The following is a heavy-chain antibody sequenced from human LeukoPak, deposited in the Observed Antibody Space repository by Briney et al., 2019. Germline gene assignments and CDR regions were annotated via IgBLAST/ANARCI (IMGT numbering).Heavy chain of an antibody. V-gene: IGHV3-30*01. D-gene: IGHD1-26*01. J-gene: IGHJ3*02. Sequence: GRSLRLSCAASGLTFSSYAMHWVRQAPGKGLEWVAVISYDGSNKYYADSVKGRFTISGDKSKNTLYLPMNSLRPEDTAFYYCARGPGPIAGAKNPFDIWGQGTMVTVSS. CDR2: ISYDGSNK. CDR3: ARGPGPIAGAKNPFDI. CDR1: GLTFSSYA.